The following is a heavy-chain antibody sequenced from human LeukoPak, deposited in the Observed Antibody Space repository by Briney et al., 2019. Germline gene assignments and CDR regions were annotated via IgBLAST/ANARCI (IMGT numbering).Heavy chain of an antibody. Sequence: GGSLRLSCEASGFTFSDYWMSWVRQAPGKGLEWVANIKQDGSVKNYVDSMEGRFIISRDNAKNLLYLQMNSLGAEDTAVYYCVRTSRSISSDYWGQGTQVAVSS. D-gene: IGHD3-3*02. V-gene: IGHV3-7*01. CDR3: VRTSRSISSDY. J-gene: IGHJ4*02. CDR2: IKQDGSVK. CDR1: GFTFSDYW.